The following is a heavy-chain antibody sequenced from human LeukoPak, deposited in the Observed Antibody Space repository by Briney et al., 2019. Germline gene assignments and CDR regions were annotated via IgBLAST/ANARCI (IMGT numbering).Heavy chain of an antibody. J-gene: IGHJ4*02. CDR1: GFTFSSYA. CDR3: ARGDFHTNFDY. V-gene: IGHV3-30*04. D-gene: IGHD2-21*02. CDR2: ISYDGSNK. Sequence: GGSLRLSCAASGFTFSSYAMHWVSQAPGKGLEWVAVISYDGSNKYYADSMKGRFTISRDNSKNTLYLQMNNLRAEDTAVYYCARGDFHTNFDYWGQGTLVTVSS.